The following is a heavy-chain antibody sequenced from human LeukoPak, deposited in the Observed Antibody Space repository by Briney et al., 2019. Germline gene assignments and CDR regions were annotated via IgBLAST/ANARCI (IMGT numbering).Heavy chain of an antibody. CDR2: IYTSGST. V-gene: IGHV4-4*07. CDR3: ARVLKVTNYYYYGMDV. CDR1: GGSISSYY. D-gene: IGHD4-17*01. J-gene: IGHJ6*02. Sequence: PSETLSLTCTVSGGSISSYYWSWIRQPAGKGLEWIGRIYTSGSTNYNPSLKSRVTMSVDTSKNQFSLKLSSVTAADTAVYYCARVLKVTNYYYYGMDVWGQGTTVTVSS.